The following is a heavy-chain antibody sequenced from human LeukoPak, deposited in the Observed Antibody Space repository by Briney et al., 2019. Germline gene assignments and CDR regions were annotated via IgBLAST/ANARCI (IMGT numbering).Heavy chain of an antibody. V-gene: IGHV4-34*01. Sequence: SETLALTWAVYGGSFSGYYWSWIGQPPGKGVEWIGEIEHGGSTNCDPSLRRRVTISVDTSMIQFSLKLSSVTAADTAVYSSARGTPGYSSGWSNLVFVIRWFDPWGQGTLVTVSS. CDR1: GGSFSGYY. J-gene: IGHJ5*02. CDR2: IEHGGST. CDR3: ARGTPGYSSGWSNLVFVIRWFDP. D-gene: IGHD6-19*01.